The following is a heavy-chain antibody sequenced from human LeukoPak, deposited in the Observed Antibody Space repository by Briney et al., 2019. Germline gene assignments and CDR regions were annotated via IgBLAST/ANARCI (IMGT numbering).Heavy chain of an antibody. V-gene: IGHV1-2*02. Sequence: ASVKVSCKASGYTFTGYYIHWVRQAPGQGLEYMGWIIPNSGATNYAQKFQGRVTMTRDTSISTAYLELSRLRSEDTAVYYCARGPSEYFDFIIGYDYWGQGTLVTVSS. CDR2: IIPNSGAT. CDR1: GYTFTGYY. J-gene: IGHJ4*02. D-gene: IGHD3-3*01. CDR3: ARGPSEYFDFIIGYDY.